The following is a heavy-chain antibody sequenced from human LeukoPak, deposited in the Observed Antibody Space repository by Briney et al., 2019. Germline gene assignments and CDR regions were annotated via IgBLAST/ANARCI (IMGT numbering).Heavy chain of an antibody. D-gene: IGHD2-21*02. CDR2: ISGSGGST. V-gene: IGHV3-23*01. CDR3: AGGGDWYYFDY. J-gene: IGHJ4*02. Sequence: GGSLRLSCAASGFTFSSYAMSWVRQAPGKGLEWVSAISGSGGSTYYADSVKGRFTISRDNSKNTLYLQMNSLRAEDTALYYCAGGGDWYYFDYWGQGTLVTVSS. CDR1: GFTFSSYA.